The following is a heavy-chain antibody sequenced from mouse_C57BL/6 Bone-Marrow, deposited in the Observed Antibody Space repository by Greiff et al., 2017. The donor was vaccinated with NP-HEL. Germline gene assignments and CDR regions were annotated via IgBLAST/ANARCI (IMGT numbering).Heavy chain of an antibody. CDR2: IGPSDGYT. CDR1: GYTFTSYW. CDR3: ARGGGAKAMDN. Sequence: QVQLQQPGAELVKPGASVKLSCKASGYTFTSYWMQWVKQRPGQGLEWIGEIGPSDGYTNYKQKLKGKATLTVDTSSSTPYMQLSSLTSEESAVYYWARGGGAKAMDNWGQGTSATVSS. V-gene: IGHV1-50*01. J-gene: IGHJ4*01.